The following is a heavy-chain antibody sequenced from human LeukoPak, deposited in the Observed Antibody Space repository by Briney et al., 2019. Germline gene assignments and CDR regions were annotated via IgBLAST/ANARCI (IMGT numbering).Heavy chain of an antibody. CDR1: GFTFSSYA. V-gene: IGHV3-23*01. D-gene: IGHD2/OR15-2a*01. J-gene: IGHJ4*02. Sequence: GGSLRLSCAASGFTFSSYAMSWVRQAPGKGLEWVSGISGSDGSTNYADSVKGRFTISRENSKNTLYLQMNSLRAEDTAVYYCAKDSAKKYDDYWGQGTLITVSS. CDR2: ISGSDGST. CDR3: AKDSAKKYDDY.